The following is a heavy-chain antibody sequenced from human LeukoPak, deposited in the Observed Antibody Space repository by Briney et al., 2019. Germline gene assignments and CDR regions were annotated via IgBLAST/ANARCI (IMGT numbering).Heavy chain of an antibody. CDR2: IRQDGIDK. J-gene: IGHJ4*02. D-gene: IGHD6-13*01. CDR3: VREDIGEIAAAKSHFDY. CDR1: GLPFSLQW. V-gene: IGHV3-7*01. Sequence: GGSLPLSCAPSGLPFSLQWMSWARPARGRALEWVANIRQDGIDKYYVYSVKGRFTISRYNAQNTLYLQMNSLRAEDTAVYYCVREDIGEIAAAKSHFDYWGQGTLVTVSS.